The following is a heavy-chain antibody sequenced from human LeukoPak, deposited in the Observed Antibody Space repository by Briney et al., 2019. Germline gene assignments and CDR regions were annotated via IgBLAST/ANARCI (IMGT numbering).Heavy chain of an antibody. Sequence: GGSLRLSCAASGFTFSDYYMSWIRQAPGKGLEWVSYIGTSGSPIFYADSVKGRFTISRDNAKNSLYLQMNSLRAEDTAVYYCARDPNDILTGWFDPWGQGTLVTVSS. CDR1: GFTFSDYY. V-gene: IGHV3-11*01. CDR2: IGTSGSPI. CDR3: ARDPNDILTGWFDP. J-gene: IGHJ5*02. D-gene: IGHD3-9*01.